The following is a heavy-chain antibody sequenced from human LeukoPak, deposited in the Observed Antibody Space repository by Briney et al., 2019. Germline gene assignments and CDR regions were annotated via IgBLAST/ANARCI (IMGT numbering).Heavy chain of an antibody. CDR1: GGSISSSNW. D-gene: IGHD3-10*01. J-gene: IGHJ4*02. V-gene: IGHV4-4*02. CDR3: ARVGGAVRGVFFDY. Sequence: PSETLSLTCAVSGGSISSSNWWSWVRQPPGKGLEWIGEIYHSGSTNYNPSLKSRVTISVDKSKNQFSLKLSSVTAADTAVYYCARVGGAVRGVFFDYWGQGTLVTVSS. CDR2: IYHSGST.